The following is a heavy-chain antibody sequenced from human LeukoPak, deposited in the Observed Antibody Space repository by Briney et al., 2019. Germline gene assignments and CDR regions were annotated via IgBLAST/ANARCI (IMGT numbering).Heavy chain of an antibody. V-gene: IGHV1-2*02. Sequence: ASVKVSCKASGYTFTVYYMHWVRQAPGQGLEWMGWINPNSGGTNYAQKFQGRVTMTRDTSISTAYMELSRLRSDDTAVYYCATSFLTFGGVIVDYWGQGTLVTVSS. D-gene: IGHD3-16*02. J-gene: IGHJ4*02. CDR1: GYTFTVYY. CDR2: INPNSGGT. CDR3: ATSFLTFGGVIVDY.